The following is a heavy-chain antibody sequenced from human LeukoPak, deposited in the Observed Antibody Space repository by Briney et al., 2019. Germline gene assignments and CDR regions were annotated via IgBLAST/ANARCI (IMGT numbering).Heavy chain of an antibody. J-gene: IGHJ5*02. Sequence: ASVKVSCKASGYTFTSYGISWGRQAPGQGLEWMGWISAYNGNTNYAQKLQGRVTMTTDTSTSTAYMELRSLRSDDTAVYYCARERFPNRAPNWFDPWGQGTLVTVSS. D-gene: IGHD3-10*01. CDR3: ARERFPNRAPNWFDP. V-gene: IGHV1-18*01. CDR1: GYTFTSYG. CDR2: ISAYNGNT.